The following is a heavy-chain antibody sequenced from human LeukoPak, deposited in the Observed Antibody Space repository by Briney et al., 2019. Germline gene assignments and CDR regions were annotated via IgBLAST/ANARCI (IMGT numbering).Heavy chain of an antibody. CDR1: GGSISTYY. D-gene: IGHD1-1*01. V-gene: IGHV4-4*07. CDR2: FYASGST. J-gene: IGHJ4*02. Sequence: SETLSLTCTVSGGSISTYYWSWFRQPAGKGLEWIGRFYASGSTNYNPSLKSRVTVSVDTSKNQCSLKLTSVTAADTAVYYCATGDNSFDNWGQGTLVTVSS. CDR3: ATGDNSFDN.